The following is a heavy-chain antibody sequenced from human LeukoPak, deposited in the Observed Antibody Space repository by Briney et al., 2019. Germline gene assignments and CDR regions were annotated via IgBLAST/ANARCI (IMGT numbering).Heavy chain of an antibody. D-gene: IGHD4-17*01. J-gene: IGHJ6*03. CDR2: IKQDGSEK. CDR3: ARARDYGDYDPYYYYYMDV. Sequence: PGGSLRLSCAASGFTFSSYWMSWVRQAPGKGLEWVANIKQDGSEKYYVDSVKGRFTISRDNAKNSLYLQMNSLRAEDTAVYYCARARDYGDYDPYYYYYMDVWGKGTTVTVSS. CDR1: GFTFSSYW. V-gene: IGHV3-7*01.